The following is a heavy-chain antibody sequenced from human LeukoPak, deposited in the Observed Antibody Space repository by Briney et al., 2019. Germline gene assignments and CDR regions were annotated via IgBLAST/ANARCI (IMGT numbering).Heavy chain of an antibody. CDR2: ISSSDSPI. V-gene: IGHV3-11*04. Sequence: GGSLRLSCAASGFTFGDYYMSWIRQAPGKGLEWVSYISSSDSPIYYADSVKGRFTISRDNAKNSLFLQMNSLGAEDTAVYYCARDFRFLEDYWGQGTLVTVSS. D-gene: IGHD3-3*01. CDR3: ARDFRFLEDY. CDR1: GFTFGDYY. J-gene: IGHJ4*02.